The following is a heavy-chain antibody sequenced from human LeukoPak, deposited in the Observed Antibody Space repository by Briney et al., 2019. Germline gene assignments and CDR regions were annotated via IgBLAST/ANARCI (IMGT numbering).Heavy chain of an antibody. V-gene: IGHV3-48*04. CDR3: ARAHRRGSSSWAYYYYGMDV. Sequence: QPGGSLRLSCAASGFTFSSYSMNWVRQAPGKGLEWVSYISSSSSTIYYADSVKGRFTISRDNAKNSLYLQMNSLRAEDTAVYYCARAHRRGSSSWAYYYYGMDVWGQGTTVTVSS. CDR1: GFTFSSYS. D-gene: IGHD6-13*01. J-gene: IGHJ6*02. CDR2: ISSSSSTI.